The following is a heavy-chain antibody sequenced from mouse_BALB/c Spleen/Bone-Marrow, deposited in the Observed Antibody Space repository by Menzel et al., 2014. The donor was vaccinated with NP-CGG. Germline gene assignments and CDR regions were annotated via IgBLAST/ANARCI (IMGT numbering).Heavy chain of an antibody. CDR2: IYPGSGST. V-gene: IGHV1S22*01. Sequence: LKESGSELVRPGASVKLSCKASGYTFTSYWMHWVRQRPGQGLEWIGNIYPGSGSTNYDEKFKSKATLTVDTSSSTAYMQLSNLTSEDSAVYYCRSYDYAMDYWGQGTSVTVSS. CDR3: RSYDYAMDY. J-gene: IGHJ4*01. CDR1: GYTFTSYW. D-gene: IGHD1-1*01.